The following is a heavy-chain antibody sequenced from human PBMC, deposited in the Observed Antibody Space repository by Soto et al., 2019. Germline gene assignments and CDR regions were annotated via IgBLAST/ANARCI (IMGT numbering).Heavy chain of an antibody. Sequence: GGSLRLSCAASGFTFSGSAMHWVRQASGKGLEWVGRIRSKANSYATAYAASVKGRFTISRDDSKNTAYLQMNSLKTEDTAVYYCTRSSFEYSSSSPMRDYWGQGTLVTVSS. CDR3: TRSSFEYSSSSPMRDY. CDR2: IRSKANSYAT. CDR1: GFTFSGSA. J-gene: IGHJ4*02. D-gene: IGHD6-6*01. V-gene: IGHV3-73*01.